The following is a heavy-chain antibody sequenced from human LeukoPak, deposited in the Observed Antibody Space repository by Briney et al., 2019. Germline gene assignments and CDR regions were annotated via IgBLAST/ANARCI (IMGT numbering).Heavy chain of an antibody. Sequence: SETLSLTCAVSGGSISSGGYSWSWIRQPPGEGLEWIGYIYHSGSTYYNPSFKSRATISVDRSKNQFSLKLSSVTAADTAVYYCAREAGATYFDYWGQGTLVTVSS. D-gene: IGHD1-26*01. CDR3: AREAGATYFDY. CDR1: GGSISSGGYS. J-gene: IGHJ4*02. CDR2: IYHSGST. V-gene: IGHV4-30-2*01.